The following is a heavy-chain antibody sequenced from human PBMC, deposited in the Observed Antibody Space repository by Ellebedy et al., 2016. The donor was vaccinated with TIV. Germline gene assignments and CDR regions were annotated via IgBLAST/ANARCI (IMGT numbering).Heavy chain of an antibody. CDR1: GYTFTANY. CDR2: INPDSGVT. CDR3: ARVRRGSSGMDV. J-gene: IGHJ6*02. V-gene: IGHV1-2*02. Sequence: ASVKVSCKASGYTFTANYIHWVRRAPGQGLEWMGWINPDSGVTKFAQKFQGRVTMTSDTSVTTVYMQLSRLESGDTATYYCARVRRGSSGMDVWGQGTTVTVS. D-gene: IGHD3-22*01.